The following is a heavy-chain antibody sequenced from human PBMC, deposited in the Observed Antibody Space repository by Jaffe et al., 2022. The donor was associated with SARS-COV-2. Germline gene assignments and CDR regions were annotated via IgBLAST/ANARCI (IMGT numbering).Heavy chain of an antibody. V-gene: IGHV3-7*01. Sequence: EVQLVESGGGLVQPGGSLRLSCAASGFTFSSYWMSWVRQAPGKGLEWVANIKQDGSEKYYVDSVKGRFTISRDNAKNSLYLQMNSLRAEDTAVYYCARLGRAPNYDILTGYSPYYYFDYWGQGTLVTVSS. CDR2: IKQDGSEK. J-gene: IGHJ4*02. D-gene: IGHD3-9*01. CDR1: GFTFSSYW. CDR3: ARLGRAPNYDILTGYSPYYYFDY.